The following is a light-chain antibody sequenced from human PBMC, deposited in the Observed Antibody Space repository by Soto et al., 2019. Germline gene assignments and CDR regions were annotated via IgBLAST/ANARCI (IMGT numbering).Light chain of an antibody. CDR2: AAS. CDR1: QSISSY. CDR3: QQSYSTPVT. Sequence: DIQMTQSPSSLSASVGDRVTITCRAIQSISSYLNWYQQKPGKAPKLLIYAASSLQSGVPSRFSGSGSGTDFTLTISSLQPEDFATYYCQQSYSTPVTFGGGTQVEIK. V-gene: IGKV1-39*01. J-gene: IGKJ4*01.